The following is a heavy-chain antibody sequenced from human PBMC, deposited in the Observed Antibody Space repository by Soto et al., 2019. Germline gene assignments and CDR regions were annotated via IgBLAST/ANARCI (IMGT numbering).Heavy chain of an antibody. CDR2: ISGSGGST. V-gene: IGHV3-23*01. CDR1: GFTFSSYA. CDR3: AKVTPATAIPLAGFDP. D-gene: IGHD2-2*02. Sequence: GGSLRLSCAASGFTFSSYAMSWVRLAPGQGLEWVSAISGSGGSTYYADSVKGRFTTSRDNSKNTLYLQMNSLRAEDTAVYYCAKVTPATAIPLAGFDPWGQGTLVTVSS. J-gene: IGHJ5*02.